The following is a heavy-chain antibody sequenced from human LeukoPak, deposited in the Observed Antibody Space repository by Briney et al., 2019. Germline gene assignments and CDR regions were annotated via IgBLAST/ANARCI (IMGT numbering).Heavy chain of an antibody. J-gene: IGHJ1*01. CDR2: ISYDGSNK. D-gene: IGHD3-22*01. V-gene: IGHV3-30*18. CDR3: AKDPRGVYDSSGYSV. CDR1: GFTFSRYG. Sequence: GGSLRLSCAASGFTFSRYGMHWVRQAPGKGLESVAGISYDGSNKYYADSVKGRFTISRDNSKNTLYLQMNSPRDEDTAVYYCAKDPRGVYDSSGYSVWGQGTLVTVSS.